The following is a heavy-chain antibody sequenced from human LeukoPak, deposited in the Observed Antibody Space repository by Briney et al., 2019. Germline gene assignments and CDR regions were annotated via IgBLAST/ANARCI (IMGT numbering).Heavy chain of an antibody. V-gene: IGHV4-39*01. CDR3: ARRGYGDYQTHYYYYMDV. CDR2: IYYSGST. CDR1: GGSISSSSYY. J-gene: IGHJ6*03. Sequence: SETLSLTCTVSGGSISSSSYYWGWIRQPPGKGLEWIGSIYYSGSTYYNPSLKSRVTISVDTSKNQFSLKLSSVTAADTAVYYCARRGYGDYQTHYYYYMDVWGKGTTVTISS. D-gene: IGHD4-17*01.